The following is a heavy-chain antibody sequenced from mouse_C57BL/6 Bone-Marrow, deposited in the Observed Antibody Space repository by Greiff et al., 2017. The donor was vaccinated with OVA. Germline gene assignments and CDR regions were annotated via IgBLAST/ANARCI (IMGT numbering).Heavy chain of an antibody. CDR2: ISSGSSTI. V-gene: IGHV5-17*01. CDR1: GFTFSDYG. J-gene: IGHJ4*01. CDR3: ARGGYGNPYYAIDY. D-gene: IGHD2-1*01. Sequence: EVHLVESGGGLVKPGGSLKLSCAASGFTFSDYGMHWVRQAPEKGLEWVAYISSGSSTIYYADTVKGRFTSSRDNAKNTLFLQMTSLRSEDTAMYYCARGGYGNPYYAIDYWGQGTSVTVSS.